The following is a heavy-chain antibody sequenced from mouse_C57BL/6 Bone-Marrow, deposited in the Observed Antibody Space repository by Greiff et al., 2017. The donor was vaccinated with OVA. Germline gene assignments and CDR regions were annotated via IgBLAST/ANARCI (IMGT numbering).Heavy chain of an antibody. V-gene: IGHV1-42*01. CDR3: ARGYEGYFDV. CDR1: GYSFTGYY. CDR2: INPSTGGT. J-gene: IGHJ1*03. Sequence: VQLQQSGPELVKPGASVKISCKASGYSFTGYYMNWVKQSPEKSLEWIGEINPSTGGTTYNQKFKAKATLTVDKSSSTAYMQLKSLTSEDSAVYYCARGYEGYFDVWGTGTTVTVSS. D-gene: IGHD2-10*02.